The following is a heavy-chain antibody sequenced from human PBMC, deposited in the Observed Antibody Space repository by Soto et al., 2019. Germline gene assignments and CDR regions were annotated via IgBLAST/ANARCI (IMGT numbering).Heavy chain of an antibody. CDR3: ARDCDSSVSTRSSGGL. Sequence: QVQLVQSGAEVKKPGPSVKVSCKSSGGTYSPYTINWVRQAPGQGLEWMGRIIPFLGVTNYGLKFQARGTTTADKATNTAYMELRCLRWKDMAVYYCARDCDSSVSTRSSGGLWGRGTQVTVPS. V-gene: IGHV1-69*08. D-gene: IGHD3-22*01. CDR2: IIPFLGVT. CDR1: GGTYSPYT. J-gene: IGHJ4*02.